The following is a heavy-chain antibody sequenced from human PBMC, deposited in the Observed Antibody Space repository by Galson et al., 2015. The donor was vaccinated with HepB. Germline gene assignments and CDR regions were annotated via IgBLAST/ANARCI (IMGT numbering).Heavy chain of an antibody. CDR1: GGTFSSYA. CDR2: IIPIFGTA. V-gene: IGHV1-69*13. J-gene: IGHJ5*02. Sequence: SVKVSCKASGGTFSSYAISWVRQAPGQGLEWMGGIIPIFGTANYAQKFQGRVTITADESTSTAYMELSSLRSEDTAVYYCARGHSSPYNWFDPWGQGTLVTVSS. D-gene: IGHD6-13*01. CDR3: ARGHSSPYNWFDP.